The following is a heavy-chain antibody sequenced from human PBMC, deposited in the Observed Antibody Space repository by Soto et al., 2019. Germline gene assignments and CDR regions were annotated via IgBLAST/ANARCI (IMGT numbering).Heavy chain of an antibody. Sequence: QVQLVQSGAEGRQPGASVKVSSKASGYTSTSYAMHWVRQAPGQRLEWMRWINVGNGNTKYSQKFQARVTIPTDTSASTAYMELSSLRSEDTAVYYCARGSGVVVTDWGQGTLVTVSS. CDR3: ARGSGVVVTD. D-gene: IGHD2-2*01. CDR2: INVGNGNT. J-gene: IGHJ4*02. V-gene: IGHV1-3*01. CDR1: GYTSTSYA.